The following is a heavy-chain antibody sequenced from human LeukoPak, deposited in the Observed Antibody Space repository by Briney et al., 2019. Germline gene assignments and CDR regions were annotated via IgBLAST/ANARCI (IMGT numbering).Heavy chain of an antibody. CDR1: GYTLTELS. V-gene: IGHV1-24*01. D-gene: IGHD3-9*01. Sequence: ASVKVSCKVSGYTLTELSMHWVRQAPGKGLEWMGGFDPEDGETIYAQKFQGRVTMTEDTSTDTAYMELSSLRSEDTAVYYCATFGTRLRYFDIWGQGRMFTVSS. CDR2: FDPEDGET. J-gene: IGHJ3*02. CDR3: ATFGTRLRYFDI.